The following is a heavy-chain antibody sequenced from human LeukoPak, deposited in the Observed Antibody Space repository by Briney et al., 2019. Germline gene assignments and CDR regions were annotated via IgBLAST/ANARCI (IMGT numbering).Heavy chain of an antibody. CDR2: IYYSGST. CDR1: GGSISSSSYY. V-gene: IGHV4-39*01. CDR3: ARQGVVYGSGISGWFDP. D-gene: IGHD3-10*01. Sequence: SETLSLTCTVSGGSISSSSYYWGWIRQPPWKGLEWIGSIYYSGSTYYNPSLKSRVTISVDTSKNQFSLKLSSVTAADTAVYYCARQGVVYGSGISGWFDPWGQGTLVTVSS. J-gene: IGHJ5*02.